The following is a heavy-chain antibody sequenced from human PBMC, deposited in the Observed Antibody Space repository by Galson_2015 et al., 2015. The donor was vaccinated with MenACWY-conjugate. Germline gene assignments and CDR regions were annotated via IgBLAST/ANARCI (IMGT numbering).Heavy chain of an antibody. V-gene: IGHV1-46*03. D-gene: IGHD3-9*01. J-gene: IGHJ6*02. CDR1: GYTFTSYY. CDR3: ARGNDILTGYLGSMDV. CDR2: IDPSGGST. Sequence: SVKVSCKASGYTFTSYYMHWVRQAPGQGLEWMGIIDPSGGSTSYALKFQGRVTMTRDTSASTVYMELSSLRSEDTAVYYCARGNDILTGYLGSMDVWGQGPTVTVSS.